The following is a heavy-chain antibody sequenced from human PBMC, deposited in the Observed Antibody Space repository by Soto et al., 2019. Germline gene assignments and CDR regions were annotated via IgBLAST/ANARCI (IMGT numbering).Heavy chain of an antibody. D-gene: IGHD3-22*01. J-gene: IGHJ4*02. CDR2: ISSTGSHT. V-gene: IGHV3-21*01. CDR1: RFTFSNYS. CDR3: ARGGYGPSGYN. Sequence: GGSLRLSCAASRFTFSNYSMNWVRQAPGKGLEWVSSISSTGSHTYYADSVKGRFTISRDNAKSSLYLQMDRLRADDTAVYYCARGGYGPSGYNWGQGTLVTVSS.